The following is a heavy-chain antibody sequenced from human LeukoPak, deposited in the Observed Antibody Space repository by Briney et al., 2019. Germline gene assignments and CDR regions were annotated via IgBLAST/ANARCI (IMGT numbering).Heavy chain of an antibody. J-gene: IGHJ4*02. CDR2: IWYDGSNK. D-gene: IGHD1-26*01. CDR1: GFTFDDYT. CDR3: SVGTGDY. Sequence: GGSLRLSCAASGFTFDDYTMHWVRRAPGKGLEWVAVIWYDGSNKYYADSVKGRFTISRDNSKNTLYLQMNSLRAEDTAVYYCSVGTGDYWGQGTLVTVSS. V-gene: IGHV3-33*08.